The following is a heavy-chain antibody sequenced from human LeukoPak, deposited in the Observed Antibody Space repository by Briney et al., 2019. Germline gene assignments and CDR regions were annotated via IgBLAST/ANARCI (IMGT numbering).Heavy chain of an antibody. CDR2: IYYSGST. V-gene: IGHV4-59*01. CDR3: ARDRATSFGNLFDY. CDR1: GGSISGYH. J-gene: IGHJ4*02. D-gene: IGHD2-2*01. Sequence: SETLSLTCTVSGGSISGYHWNRIRQPPGKGLEWIGNIYYSGSTNYSPSLKSRVTISVDTSKNQFSLKLSSVTAADTAVYYCARDRATSFGNLFDYWGQGALVTVSS.